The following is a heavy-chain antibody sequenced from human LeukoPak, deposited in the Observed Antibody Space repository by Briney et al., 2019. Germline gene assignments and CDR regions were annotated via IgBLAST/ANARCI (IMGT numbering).Heavy chain of an antibody. Sequence: PGGSLRFSCAASGFTFSNYGMHWVRQAPGKGLEWVAFIRYDGSNKYYADSVKGRFTISRDNSKNTLNLQMNSLRAEDTAVYYCARDNWRDWGQGTMVTVSS. CDR3: ARDNWRD. D-gene: IGHD1-20*01. CDR1: GFTFSNYG. J-gene: IGHJ3*01. CDR2: IRYDGSNK. V-gene: IGHV3-30*02.